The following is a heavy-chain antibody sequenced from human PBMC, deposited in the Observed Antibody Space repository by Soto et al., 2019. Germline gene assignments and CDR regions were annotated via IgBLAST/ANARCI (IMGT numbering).Heavy chain of an antibody. CDR3: ARESSGYSSYLDY. Sequence: PGGSLRFSCAGSGLTFSNYWIHWVRQAPGQGLAWVSRISRDGSSTTYADSVKGRFTISRDFAKNTVYLQMNSLRAEDTAVYYCARESSGYSSYLDYWGQGTLVTLSS. D-gene: IGHD5-12*01. V-gene: IGHV3-74*01. J-gene: IGHJ4*02. CDR2: ISRDGSST. CDR1: GLTFSNYW.